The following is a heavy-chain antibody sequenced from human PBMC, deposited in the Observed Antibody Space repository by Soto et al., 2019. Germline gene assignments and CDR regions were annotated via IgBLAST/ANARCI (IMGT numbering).Heavy chain of an antibody. V-gene: IGHV3-33*01. CDR2: IWYDGSNK. Sequence: GGSLRLSCAASGFTFSSYGMHWVRQAPGKGLEWVAVIWYDGSNKYYADSVKGRFTISRDNSKNTLYLQMNSLRAEDTAVYYCARDQGVKIGWLFTFDYWGQGTLVTVSS. J-gene: IGHJ4*02. CDR3: ARDQGVKIGWLFTFDY. D-gene: IGHD3-9*01. CDR1: GFTFSSYG.